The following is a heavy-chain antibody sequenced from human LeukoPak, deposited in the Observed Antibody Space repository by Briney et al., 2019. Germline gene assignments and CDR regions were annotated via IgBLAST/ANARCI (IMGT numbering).Heavy chain of an antibody. D-gene: IGHD5-18*01. CDR1: GFTFSTFA. CDR2: IFPSGGEI. Sequence: PGGSLRLSCAASGFTFSTFAMIWVRQPPGKGLEWVSSIFPSGGEIHYADSVRGRFTISRDNSKNTLYLQMNSLRAEDTAVYYCAKRVQLWLDYFDYWGQGTLVTVSS. J-gene: IGHJ4*02. CDR3: AKRVQLWLDYFDY. V-gene: IGHV3-23*01.